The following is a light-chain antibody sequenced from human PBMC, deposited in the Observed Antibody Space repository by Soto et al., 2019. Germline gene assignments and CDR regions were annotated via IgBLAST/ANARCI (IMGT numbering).Light chain of an antibody. CDR3: QQYGRSSFT. J-gene: IGKJ4*01. Sequence: EVVLTQSPGTLSVSPGERATLSCRASQSVSTDYLAWYQQKAGHTPRLLIYRTSTRAIGIPQRFSGSGSGTEFSLTISRLEPEDFAVYYCQQYGRSSFTFGGGTKVDIK. CDR1: QSVSTDY. CDR2: RTS. V-gene: IGKV3-20*01.